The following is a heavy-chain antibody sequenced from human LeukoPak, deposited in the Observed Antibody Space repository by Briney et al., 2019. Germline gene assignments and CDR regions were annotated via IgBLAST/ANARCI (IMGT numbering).Heavy chain of an antibody. Sequence: PGGSPRLSCAASGFSFSTFWMTWVRQAPGKGLEWVADIKLDRSEEYYVDSVKGRFTISRDNGKNSLYLQMSSLRAEDTAVYYCSRGLHNFDYWGQGTLVTVSS. CDR2: IKLDRSEE. V-gene: IGHV3-7*04. J-gene: IGHJ4*02. CDR3: SRGLHNFDY. CDR1: GFSFSTFW.